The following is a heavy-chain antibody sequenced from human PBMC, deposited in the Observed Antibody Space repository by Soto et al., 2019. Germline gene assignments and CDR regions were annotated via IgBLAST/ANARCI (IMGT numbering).Heavy chain of an antibody. J-gene: IGHJ6*02. CDR2: IIPIFGTA. CDR1: GGTFSSYA. CDR3: ARTERNDDFWSGYPNYYYYGMDV. V-gene: IGHV1-69*18. Sequence: QVQLVQSGAEVKKPGSSVKVSCKASGGTFSSYAISWVRQAPGQGLEWLGNIIPIFGTANYAKKFQGRVTITADESTSTAYMELSSLRSEDTAVYYCARTERNDDFWSGYPNYYYYGMDVWGQGTTVTVSS. D-gene: IGHD3-3*01.